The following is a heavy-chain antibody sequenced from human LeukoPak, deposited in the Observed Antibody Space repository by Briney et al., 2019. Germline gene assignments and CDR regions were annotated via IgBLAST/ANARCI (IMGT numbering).Heavy chain of an antibody. J-gene: IGHJ4*02. CDR1: GFTFSSYS. D-gene: IGHD1-26*01. V-gene: IGHV3-21*01. Sequence: GGSLRLSCAASGFTFSSYSMNWVRQAPGKGLEWVSSISSSSSYIYYADSVKGRFTISRDNSKNTLYLRMNSLRAEDTAVYYCAKIASLVGATNRDYWGQGTLVTVSS. CDR2: ISSSSSYI. CDR3: AKIASLVGATNRDY.